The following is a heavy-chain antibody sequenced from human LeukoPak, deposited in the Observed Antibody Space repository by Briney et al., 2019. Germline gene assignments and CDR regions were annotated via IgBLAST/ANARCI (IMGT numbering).Heavy chain of an antibody. CDR1: GYTFTSYG. CDR3: AGGRDSTTPLDY. CDR2: MNPNSGNT. J-gene: IGHJ4*02. V-gene: IGHV1-8*03. D-gene: IGHD4-11*01. Sequence: ASVKVSCKASGYTFTSYGISWVRQAPGQGLEWMGWMNPNSGNTGYAQKFQGRVTITRNTSISTAYMELSSLRSEDTAVYYCAGGRDSTTPLDYWGQGTLVTVSS.